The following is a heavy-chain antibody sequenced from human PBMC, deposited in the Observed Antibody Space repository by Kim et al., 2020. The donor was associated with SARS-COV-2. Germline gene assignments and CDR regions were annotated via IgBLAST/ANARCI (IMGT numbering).Heavy chain of an antibody. D-gene: IGHD6-19*01. Sequence: PTYAQGFTGRFVFSLDTSVSTAYLQISSLKAEDTAVYYCARDPTVAGIVYWGQGTLVTVSS. CDR2: P. V-gene: IGHV7-4-1*02. CDR3: ARDPTVAGIVY. J-gene: IGHJ4*02.